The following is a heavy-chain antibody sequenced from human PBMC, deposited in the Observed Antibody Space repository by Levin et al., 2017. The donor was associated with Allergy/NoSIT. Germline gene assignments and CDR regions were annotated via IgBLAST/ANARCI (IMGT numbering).Heavy chain of an antibody. J-gene: IGHJ4*02. D-gene: IGHD3-9*01. V-gene: IGHV3-53*01. CDR1: GFTVNSKY. CDR2: LYTGGTV. CDR3: AAGEHSAFDILTAFDY. Sequence: PGGSLRLSCAASGFTVNSKYMTWVRQAPGKGLEWVSILYTGGTVHYADSVRGRFIISRDNAKNMLFLQMNRLIVDDTAVYYCAAGEHSAFDILTAFDYWGQGTLVTVSS.